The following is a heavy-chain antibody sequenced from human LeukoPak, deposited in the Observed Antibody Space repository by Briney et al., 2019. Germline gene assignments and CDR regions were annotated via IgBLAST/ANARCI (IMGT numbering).Heavy chain of an antibody. Sequence: GGSLRLSCAASGFTFSSYWMSWVRQAPGKGLEWVANIKQDGSEKYYVDSVKGRFTISRDNAKNSLYLQMNSLRAEDTAVYYCAKDAGNIVTYYSDYWGQGTLVTVSS. J-gene: IGHJ4*02. D-gene: IGHD5-12*01. CDR1: GFTFSSYW. CDR3: AKDAGNIVTYYSDY. V-gene: IGHV3-7*03. CDR2: IKQDGSEK.